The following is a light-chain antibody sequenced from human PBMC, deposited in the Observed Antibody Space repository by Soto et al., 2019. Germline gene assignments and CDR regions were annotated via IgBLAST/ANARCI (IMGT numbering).Light chain of an antibody. J-gene: IGKJ2*01. CDR1: QSVSSN. CDR2: GAS. V-gene: IGKV3-15*01. Sequence: EIVMTQSPATLSVSPRERATLSCRASQSVSSNLAWYQQKPGQAPRLLIYGASTRATGIPARFSGSGSGTEFTLTISSLQSEDFAVYYCQQYNNWPRGTFGQGTKVDIK. CDR3: QQYNNWPRGT.